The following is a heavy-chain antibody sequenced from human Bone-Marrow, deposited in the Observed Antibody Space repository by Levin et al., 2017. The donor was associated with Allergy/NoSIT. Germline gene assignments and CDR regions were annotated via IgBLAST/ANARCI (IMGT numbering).Heavy chain of an antibody. CDR2: ILYDETKK. D-gene: IGHD2-2*01. V-gene: IGHV3-30*18. CDR1: GFPFSTHA. CDR3: AKGKRQFCTSTSCLIDD. J-gene: IGHJ4*02. Sequence: QPGGSLRLSCAASGFPFSTHAMHWVRQAPGKGLEWVAVILYDETKKYYADSVKGRFTISRDNSNNTLYLQMNGLRPEDTAVYYCAKGKRQFCTSTSCLIDDWGQGTLVTVSS.